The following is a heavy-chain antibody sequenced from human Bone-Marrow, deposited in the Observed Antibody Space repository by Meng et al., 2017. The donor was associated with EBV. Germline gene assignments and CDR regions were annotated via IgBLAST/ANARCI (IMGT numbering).Heavy chain of an antibody. CDR1: GYTFTSYY. J-gene: IGHJ4*02. D-gene: IGHD3-9*01. V-gene: IGHV1-46*01. CDR2: INPSGGTT. Sequence: QVQLVQSGAEVRKPWASMKVSCKASGYTFTSYYIHWVRQAPGQGLEWMGIINPSGGTTTYAQKFQGRVTMTRDTSTSTVYMDLSSLRSEDTAVYYCVRDISGYSSDYWGQGTLVTVSS. CDR3: VRDISGYSSDY.